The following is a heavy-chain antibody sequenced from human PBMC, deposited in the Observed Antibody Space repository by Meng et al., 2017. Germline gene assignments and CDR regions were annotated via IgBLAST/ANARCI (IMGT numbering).Heavy chain of an antibody. V-gene: IGHV3-53*04. CDR2: IYSCGST. J-gene: IGHJ3*02. D-gene: IGHD2-21*01. Sequence: GESLKISCAASGFTVSSNYMSWVRQAPGKGLEWVSVIYSCGSTYYADAVKGRFTISRHNSKNTLYLQMNSLRAEDTAVYYCASAGDDAFDIWGQGTMVT. CDR3: ASAGDDAFDI. CDR1: GFTVSSNY.